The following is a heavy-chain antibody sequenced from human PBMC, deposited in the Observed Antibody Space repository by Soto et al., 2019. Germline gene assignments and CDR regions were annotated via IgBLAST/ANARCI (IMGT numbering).Heavy chain of an antibody. D-gene: IGHD6-19*01. J-gene: IGHJ5*02. Sequence: ASETLSLTCAVSGGSISSSNWWSWVRQPPGKGLEWIGEIYHSGSTNYNPSLKSRVTISVDKSKNQFSLKLSSVTAADTAVYYCARDQVAVAGTGYNWFDPWGQGTLVTVSS. V-gene: IGHV4-4*02. CDR2: IYHSGST. CDR3: ARDQVAVAGTGYNWFDP. CDR1: GGSISSSNW.